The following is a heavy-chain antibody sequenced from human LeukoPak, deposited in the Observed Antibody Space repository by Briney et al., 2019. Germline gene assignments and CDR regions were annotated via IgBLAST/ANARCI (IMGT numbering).Heavy chain of an antibody. CDR3: ARYSYSSGWYYFDY. CDR1: GFTFSSYW. Sequence: PGGSLRLSCAASGFTFSSYWMSWVRQAPGKGLEWVANIKQDGSEKYYVDSVKGRFTISRDNAKNSLYLQMNSLRAEDTAVYYCARYSYSSGWYYFDYWGQGTLVTVSS. CDR2: IKQDGSEK. J-gene: IGHJ4*02. V-gene: IGHV3-7*01. D-gene: IGHD6-19*01.